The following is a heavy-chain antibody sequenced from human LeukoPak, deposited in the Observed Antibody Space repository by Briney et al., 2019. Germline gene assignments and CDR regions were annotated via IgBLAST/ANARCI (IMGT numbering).Heavy chain of an antibody. D-gene: IGHD2-2*01. CDR3: VRRCSITSCYLRGYY. Sequence: PSETLSLTCTIYAGSMSRSDYDWGWIRQPPGKGLEWIGSISYSGSTSYNPSLKSRVTISVDMSKNQFSLKLTSVTAADTALYYCVRRCSITSCYLRGYYWGQGTLVTVSS. CDR1: AGSMSRSDYD. J-gene: IGHJ4*02. CDR2: ISYSGST. V-gene: IGHV4-39*01.